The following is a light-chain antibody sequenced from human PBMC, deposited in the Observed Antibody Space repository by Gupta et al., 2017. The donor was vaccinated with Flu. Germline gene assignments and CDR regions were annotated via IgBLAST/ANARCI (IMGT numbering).Light chain of an antibody. J-gene: IGKJ1*01. CDR2: AVS. CDR3: QQTARAPRT. CDR1: QTIRSY. Sequence: DIQMTQSPASLSASVGDRVTITCRASQTIRSYLNLYQQRPGKAPKLLIYAVSTLHGGVPSRFSGSGSGTDFTLTITSLQPEDFATYYCQQTARAPRTFGQGTKVEIK. V-gene: IGKV1-39*01.